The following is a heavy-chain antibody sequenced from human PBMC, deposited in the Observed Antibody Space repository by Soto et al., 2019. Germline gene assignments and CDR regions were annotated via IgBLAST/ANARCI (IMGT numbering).Heavy chain of an antibody. Sequence: SETLSLTCTVSGGSIRSGGYYWSWVRQNPRRGLEWIGNIYYSGNTYYNPSLKSRLTISVDTSKNQFSLNLSAVTAADTAVYYCARDRLMATAGTARHYFGLDVWGQGTTVTVSS. CDR1: GGSIRSGGYY. CDR2: IYYSGNT. CDR3: ARDRLMATAGTARHYFGLDV. V-gene: IGHV4-31*03. J-gene: IGHJ6*02. D-gene: IGHD5-18*01.